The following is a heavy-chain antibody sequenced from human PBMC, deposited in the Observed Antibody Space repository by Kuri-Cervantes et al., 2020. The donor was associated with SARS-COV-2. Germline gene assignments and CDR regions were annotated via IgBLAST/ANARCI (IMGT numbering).Heavy chain of an antibody. CDR3: ARDSLRYCSGGSCYYYYYYGMDV. Sequence: GGSLRLSCAASGFTFSSYGMHWVRQAPGKGLEWVAVIWYDGSNKYYADSVKGRFTISRDNSKNTLYLQMNSLRAEDTAVYYCARDSLRYCSGGSCYYYYYYGMDVWGQGTTVTVSS. CDR2: IWYDGSNK. CDR1: GFTFSSYG. J-gene: IGHJ6*02. D-gene: IGHD2-15*01. V-gene: IGHV3-33*01.